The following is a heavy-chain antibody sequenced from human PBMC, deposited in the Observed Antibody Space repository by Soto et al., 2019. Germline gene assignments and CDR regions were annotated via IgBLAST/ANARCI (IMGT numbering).Heavy chain of an antibody. CDR1: GGSISDDDYY. CDR3: AIATTVTSSFFFYVLDV. D-gene: IGHD4-17*01. V-gene: IGHV4-30-4*01. CDR2: IYYNGNT. J-gene: IGHJ6*02. Sequence: QVQLHESGPGLVKPSQTLSLTCTVSGGSISDDDYYWNWIRQSPGKGLAGIGHIYYNGNTYYNPSLKSRLTMSLETSQNQFSLHLTSVIAADSALYFCAIATTVTSSFFFYVLDVWGQGTTVTVSS.